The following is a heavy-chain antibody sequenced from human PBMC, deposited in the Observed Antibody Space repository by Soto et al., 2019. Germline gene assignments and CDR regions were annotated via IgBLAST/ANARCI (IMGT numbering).Heavy chain of an antibody. CDR1: GYTFTRYG. CDR3: ARGEDLDVVDYPDLDY. D-gene: IGHD4-17*01. Sequence: ASVKVSCKASGYTFTRYGINWVRQAPGQGLEWMGWISDYNGNTNYAQNIQGRVTMTTDTSTTTADMELRSLRSDDTAVYHWARGEDLDVVDYPDLDYWGQGTLVTVSS. CDR2: ISDYNGNT. V-gene: IGHV1-18*01. J-gene: IGHJ4*02.